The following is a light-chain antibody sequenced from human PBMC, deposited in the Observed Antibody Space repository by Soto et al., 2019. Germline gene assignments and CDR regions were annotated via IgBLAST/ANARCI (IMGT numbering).Light chain of an antibody. CDR2: SGS. CDR1: QTIDNY. Sequence: DIQMTQSPASLSASVGDRVTMTCRASQTIDNYFNWYQQKPGKAPRLLIYSGSSLESGVPSRFSGSGSGTDFPLAISSLQPEDFAVYYCQQSYTIPLTFGGGTKVEIK. J-gene: IGKJ4*01. V-gene: IGKV1-39*01. CDR3: QQSYTIPLT.